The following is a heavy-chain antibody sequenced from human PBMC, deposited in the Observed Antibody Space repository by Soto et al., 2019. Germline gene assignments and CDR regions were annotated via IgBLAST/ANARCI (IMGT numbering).Heavy chain of an antibody. CDR3: ASRSSGWFSPSDS. CDR2: IYYTGTT. V-gene: IGHV4-39*01. CDR1: GGSISSSNYY. D-gene: IGHD6-19*01. Sequence: QLQLQESGPGLVRPSETLSLTCTVSGGSISSSNYYWGWIRQPPGKGLEWIGSIYYTGTTYYNPSLKSRVTISVDTSKNQFSLKLSSVTAADTAVYYCASRSSGWFSPSDSWGQGTLVTVSS. J-gene: IGHJ4*02.